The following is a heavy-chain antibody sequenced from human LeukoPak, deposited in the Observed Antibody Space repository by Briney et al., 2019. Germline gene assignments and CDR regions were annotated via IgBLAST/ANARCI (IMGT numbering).Heavy chain of an antibody. Sequence: ASVKVSCKASGYTFTSYGISWVRQAPGQGLEWMGWISAYNGNTNYAQKLQGRVTMTTDTSTSTAYMELSSLRSEDTAVYYCARTRFPYYRLSGTDYYSMDVWGKGTTVTVSS. CDR1: GYTFTSYG. J-gene: IGHJ6*03. D-gene: IGHD3-10*01. CDR2: ISAYNGNT. V-gene: IGHV1-18*01. CDR3: ARTRFPYYRLSGTDYYSMDV.